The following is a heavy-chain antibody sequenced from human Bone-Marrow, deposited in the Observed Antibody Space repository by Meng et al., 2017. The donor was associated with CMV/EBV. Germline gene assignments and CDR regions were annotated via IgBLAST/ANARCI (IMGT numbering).Heavy chain of an antibody. CDR3: AKDRSAYGYVEAGFAY. CDR2: ISGSGGST. J-gene: IGHJ4*02. V-gene: IGHV3-23*01. Sequence: GGSLRLSCVASGFTFSSYAMSWVRQAPGKGLEWVSAISGSGGSTYYADSVKGRFTISRDNSKNTLYLQMNSLRAEDTAVYYCAKDRSAYGYVEAGFAYWGQGTRVTGYS. CDR1: GFTFSSYA. D-gene: IGHD5-18*01.